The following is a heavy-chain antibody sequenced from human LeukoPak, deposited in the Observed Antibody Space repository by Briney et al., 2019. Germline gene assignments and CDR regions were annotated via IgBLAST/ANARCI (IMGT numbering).Heavy chain of an antibody. J-gene: IGHJ4*02. V-gene: IGHV4-39*07. Sequence: SETLSLTCTVSGGSISGSSYYWGWIRQPPGKGLEWIGSIYYSGSTYYNPSLKSRVTISVDTSKNQFSLKLSSVTAADTAVYYCARASGGGLIDYWGQGTLVTVSS. CDR2: IYYSGST. CDR3: ARASGGGLIDY. CDR1: GGSISGSSYY. D-gene: IGHD3-10*01.